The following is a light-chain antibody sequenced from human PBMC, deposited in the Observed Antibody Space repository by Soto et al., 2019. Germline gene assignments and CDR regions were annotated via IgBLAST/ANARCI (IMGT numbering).Light chain of an antibody. CDR2: KAS. CDR1: QSISSW. V-gene: IGKV1-5*03. J-gene: IGKJ1*01. Sequence: DIQMTQYNSTLSASVGDRVTITCRASQSISSWLAWYQQKLGKAPKLLIYKASSLESGVPSRFSGSGSGTEFTLTISSLQPDDFATYYCQQYNNYSTFGQGTKV. CDR3: QQYNNYST.